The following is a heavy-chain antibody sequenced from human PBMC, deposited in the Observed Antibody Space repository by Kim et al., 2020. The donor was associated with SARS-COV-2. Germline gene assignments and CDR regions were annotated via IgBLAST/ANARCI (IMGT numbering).Heavy chain of an antibody. V-gene: IGHV4-39*01. J-gene: IGHJ4*02. CDR2: SGST. CDR3: ARRGFLDY. D-gene: IGHD2-15*01. Sequence: SGSTYYTPALKSRVTISVDTSKNQFSRKLSSVTAADTAVYYCARRGFLDYWGQGTLVTVSS.